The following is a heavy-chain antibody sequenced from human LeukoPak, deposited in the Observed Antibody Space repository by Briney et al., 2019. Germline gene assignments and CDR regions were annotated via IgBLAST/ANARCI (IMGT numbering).Heavy chain of an antibody. CDR2: ISSSSTI. CDR1: GFTFSSYR. V-gene: IGHV3-48*01. Sequence: GGSLRLSCAASGFTFSSYRMNWVRQAPGKGLEWVSYISSSSTIYYADSVKGRFTISRDNAKNSLYLQMNSLRAEDTALYYCAKDIRPGYRFSWYYFDYWGQGTLVTVSS. CDR3: AKDIRPGYRFSWYYFDY. D-gene: IGHD6-13*01. J-gene: IGHJ4*02.